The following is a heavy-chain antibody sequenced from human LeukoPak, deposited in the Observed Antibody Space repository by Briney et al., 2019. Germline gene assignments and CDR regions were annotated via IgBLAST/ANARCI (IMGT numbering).Heavy chain of an antibody. V-gene: IGHV1-18*01. CDR2: ISAYNGNT. J-gene: IGHJ3*02. CDR1: GYTFTSYG. CDR3: ARDRLDSSGWPDAFDI. D-gene: IGHD6-19*01. Sequence: ASVKVSCKASGYTFTSYGISWVRQAPGQGLEWMGWISAYNGNTNYAQKLQGRVTMTTDTSTSTAYMELRSLRSDDTAVYYCARDRLDSSGWPDAFDIWGQGTMVTVSS.